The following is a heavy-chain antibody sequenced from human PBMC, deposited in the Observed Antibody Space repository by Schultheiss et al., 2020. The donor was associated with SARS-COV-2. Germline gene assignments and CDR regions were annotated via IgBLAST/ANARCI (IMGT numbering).Heavy chain of an antibody. J-gene: IGHJ4*02. D-gene: IGHD2-21*02. CDR2: ISSSGSNT. Sequence: GGSLRLSCSASGFTFSSYAMSWVRQAPGKGLEWVSAISSSGSNTYYADSVKGRFTISRDNAKNTLFLQMHSLRAEDTALYYCARDPVRTANYWGQGTLVTVSS. V-gene: IGHV3-21*01. CDR3: ARDPVRTANY. CDR1: GFTFSSYA.